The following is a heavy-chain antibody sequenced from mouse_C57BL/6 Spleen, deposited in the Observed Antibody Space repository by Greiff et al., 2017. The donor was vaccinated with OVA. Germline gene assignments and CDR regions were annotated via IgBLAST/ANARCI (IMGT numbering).Heavy chain of an antibody. CDR3: TTRTLYFDY. CDR2: IDPENGDT. Sequence: EVQLQQSGAELVRPGASVKLSCTASGFNIKDDYMHWVKQRPEQGLEWIGWIDPENGDTEYASKFQGKATITADTSSNTAYLQLSSLTSEDTAVYYCTTRTLYFDYWGQGTTLTVSS. V-gene: IGHV14-4*01. CDR1: GFNIKDDY. J-gene: IGHJ2*01.